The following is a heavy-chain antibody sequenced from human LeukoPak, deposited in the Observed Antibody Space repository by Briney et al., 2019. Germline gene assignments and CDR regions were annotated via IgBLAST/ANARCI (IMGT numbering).Heavy chain of an antibody. Sequence: GGSLRLSCGASGFTFSSYWIHWDRQAPGKGLVWVSRINSDGSSTSYADSVKGRFTISRDNAKNTLYLQMDSLRAEDTAVYFCARTEYSGSYFDNWGQGTLVTVSS. V-gene: IGHV3-74*01. CDR2: INSDGSST. J-gene: IGHJ4*02. CDR1: GFTFSSYW. D-gene: IGHD1-26*01. CDR3: ARTEYSGSYFDN.